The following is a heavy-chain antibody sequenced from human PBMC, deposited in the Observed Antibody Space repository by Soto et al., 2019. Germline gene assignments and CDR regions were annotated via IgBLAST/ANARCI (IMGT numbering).Heavy chain of an antibody. CDR3: ARDTSTSWSWFDT. Sequence: ASVKVSCKTSGYTFTDYYIHWVRQAPGQGLEWMGWINPHSGDTKYAQRFQARVTMTRDTSISTAYMELRRLRSDDRAVYYCARDTSTSWSWFDTWGQGTLVTVSS. CDR2: INPHSGDT. J-gene: IGHJ5*02. CDR1: GYTFTDYY. V-gene: IGHV1-2*02. D-gene: IGHD6-13*01.